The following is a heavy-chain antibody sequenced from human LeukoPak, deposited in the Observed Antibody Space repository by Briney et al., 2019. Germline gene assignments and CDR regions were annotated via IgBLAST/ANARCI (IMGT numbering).Heavy chain of an antibody. CDR1: GGTFSSYA. Sequence: SVKVSCKASGGTFSSYAISWVRQAPGQGLEWMGGIIPIFGTANYAQKFQGRVTITTDESTSTAYVELSSLRSEDTAVYYCARDNYAGANWFDPWGQGTLVTVSS. D-gene: IGHD1-7*01. V-gene: IGHV1-69*05. CDR2: IIPIFGTA. CDR3: ARDNYAGANWFDP. J-gene: IGHJ5*02.